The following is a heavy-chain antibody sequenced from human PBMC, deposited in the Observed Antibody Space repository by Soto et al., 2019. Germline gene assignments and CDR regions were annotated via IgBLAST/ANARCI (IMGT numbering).Heavy chain of an antibody. Sequence: GGSLRLSCAASGFSVSSNYMNWVRQAPGKGLEWVSVIYSGGSKYYADSVKGRFTISRDTSKNTLYLQMNSLRAEDTAVYYCVRDPYYDTRGYEEHYYDMDVWGQGTTVTVSS. V-gene: IGHV3-53*01. D-gene: IGHD3-22*01. CDR3: VRDPYYDTRGYEEHYYDMDV. CDR2: IYSGGSK. CDR1: GFSVSSNY. J-gene: IGHJ6*02.